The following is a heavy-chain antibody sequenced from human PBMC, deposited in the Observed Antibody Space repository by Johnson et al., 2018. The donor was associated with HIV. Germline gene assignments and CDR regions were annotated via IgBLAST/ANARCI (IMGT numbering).Heavy chain of an antibody. CDR3: AREGEPDGFDI. V-gene: IGHV3-7*01. D-gene: IGHD3-16*01. CDR1: GFTFSSYW. CDR2: IKEDVSEK. Sequence: VQLVESGGGLVQPGGSLRLSCAASGFTFSSYWMNWVRQAPGTGLEWVANIKEDVSEKYYVDSVRGRFTISRDNAKNSLYLQMNSLRAEDTAVYYCAREGEPDGFDIWGQGTMVTVSS. J-gene: IGHJ3*02.